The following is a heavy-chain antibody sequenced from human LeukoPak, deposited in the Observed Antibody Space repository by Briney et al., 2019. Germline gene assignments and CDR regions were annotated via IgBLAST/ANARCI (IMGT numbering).Heavy chain of an antibody. CDR3: ARALKGTARPTKNYNCFDP. Sequence: SETLSLTCAVYGGSFSGYYWSWIRQPPGKGLEWIGEINHSGSTNYNPSLKSRVTISVDTSKNQFSLKLSSVTAADTAVYYCARALKGTARPTKNYNCFDPWGQGTLVTVSS. CDR2: INHSGST. CDR1: GGSFSGYY. D-gene: IGHD1-1*01. V-gene: IGHV4-34*01. J-gene: IGHJ5*02.